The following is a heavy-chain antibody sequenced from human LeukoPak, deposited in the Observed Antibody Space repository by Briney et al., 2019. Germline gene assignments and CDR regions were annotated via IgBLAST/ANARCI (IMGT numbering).Heavy chain of an antibody. D-gene: IGHD3-22*01. Sequence: SGPTLVNPTQTLTLTCTFSGFSLSTSGMCVSWIRQPPGKALEWLALIDWDDDKYYSTSLKTRLTISEDTSKNQVVLTMTNMDPVDTATYYCARANAYYYDSSGPTAPFDYWGQGTLVTVSS. CDR1: GFSLSTSGMC. V-gene: IGHV2-70*01. CDR3: ARANAYYYDSSGPTAPFDY. CDR2: IDWDDDK. J-gene: IGHJ4*02.